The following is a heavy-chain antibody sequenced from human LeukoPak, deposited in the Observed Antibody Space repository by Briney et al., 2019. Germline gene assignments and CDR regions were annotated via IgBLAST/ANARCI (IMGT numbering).Heavy chain of an antibody. CDR1: GGSISSSSYY. J-gene: IGHJ4*02. CDR3: ARQLRSGYDYDY. V-gene: IGHV4-39*01. Sequence: SETLSLTCTVSGGSISSSSYYWGWIRQPPGKGLEWIGSTYYSGSTYYNPSLKSRVTISVDTSKNQFSLKLSSVTAADTAVYYCARQLRSGYDYDYWGQGTLVTVSS. D-gene: IGHD5-12*01. CDR2: TYYSGST.